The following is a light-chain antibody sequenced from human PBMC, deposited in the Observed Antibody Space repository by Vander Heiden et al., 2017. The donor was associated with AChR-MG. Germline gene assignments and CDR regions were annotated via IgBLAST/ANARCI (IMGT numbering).Light chain of an antibody. Sequence: DIVSTQSPGPPSSSPGEIAPLSCGARRSGANNYLAWYQQKPGQPPRLLIYGASNRAAGIPDRFSGSGSETDFTLTIRRLEPDDSAVYYCQHYATHLYTFGQGTKLEI. CDR2: GAS. V-gene: IGKV3-20*01. J-gene: IGKJ2*01. CDR3: QHYATHLYT. CDR1: RSGANNY.